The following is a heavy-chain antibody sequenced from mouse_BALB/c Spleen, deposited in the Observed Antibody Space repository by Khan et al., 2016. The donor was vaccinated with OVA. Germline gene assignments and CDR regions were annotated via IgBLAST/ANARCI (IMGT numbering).Heavy chain of an antibody. CDR1: GYSITSGYA. D-gene: IGHD1-1*01. J-gene: IGHJ2*01. CDR2: ISYSGVT. CDR3: ARGNYYGYYIDY. V-gene: IGHV3-2*02. Sequence: EVELVESGPCLVKPSQSLSLTCTVTGYSITSGYAWNWIRQFPGNKLEWMGYISYSGVTSYTPSLKSRISITRDTSKNQFFLQLNSVTTEDTATYYCARGNYYGYYIDYWGQGTTLTVSS.